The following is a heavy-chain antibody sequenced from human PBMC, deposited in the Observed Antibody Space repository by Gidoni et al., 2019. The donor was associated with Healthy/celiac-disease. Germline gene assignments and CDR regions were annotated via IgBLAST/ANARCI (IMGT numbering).Heavy chain of an antibody. D-gene: IGHD3-3*01. CDR1: GFPFSSYG. Sequence: QVQLVESGGGVVQPGRSLRLSCAASGFPFSSYGMHWVRQAPGKGLEWVAVISYDGSNKYYADSVKGRFTISRDNSKNTLYLQMNSLRAEDTAVYYCAKDLLANKDYYYGMDVWGQGTTVTVSS. J-gene: IGHJ6*02. CDR3: AKDLLANKDYYYGMDV. V-gene: IGHV3-30*18. CDR2: ISYDGSNK.